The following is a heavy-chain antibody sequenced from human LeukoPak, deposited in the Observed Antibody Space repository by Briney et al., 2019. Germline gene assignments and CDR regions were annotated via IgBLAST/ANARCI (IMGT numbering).Heavy chain of an antibody. CDR3: ARGIRYGNDF. J-gene: IGHJ4*02. CDR2: IYDYGTT. CDR1: GGSIINYY. D-gene: IGHD6-13*01. V-gene: IGHV4-59*01. Sequence: SETLSLTCNVSGGSIINYYWAWVRQPPGKGLEWIGYIYDYGTTSYNPSLKSRVTISVDTSKNQFSLSLTPVTAADTAVYYCARGIRYGNDFWGQGTLVTVSS.